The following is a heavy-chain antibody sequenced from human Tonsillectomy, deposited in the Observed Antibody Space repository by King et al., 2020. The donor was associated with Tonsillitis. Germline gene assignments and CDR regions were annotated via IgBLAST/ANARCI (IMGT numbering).Heavy chain of an antibody. CDR3: AKDTGRTDYSFDY. CDR1: GFSFDAYA. D-gene: IGHD1-1*01. J-gene: IGHJ4*02. CDR2: ISWKSGII. Sequence: VQLVESGGGLVQPGRSLRLSCAASGFSFDAYAMHWVRQAPGKGLEWVSGISWKSGIIGYADSVKGRFTISRDNAKNSLYLQMNSLRAEDTALYYCAKDTGRTDYSFDYWGQGTLVTVSS. V-gene: IGHV3-9*01.